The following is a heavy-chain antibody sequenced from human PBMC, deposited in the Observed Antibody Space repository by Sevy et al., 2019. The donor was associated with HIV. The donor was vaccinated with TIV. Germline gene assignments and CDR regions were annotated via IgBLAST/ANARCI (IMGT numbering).Heavy chain of an antibody. J-gene: IGHJ4*02. CDR2: ISSGSSYV. CDR3: ASPLHYDDSPRAY. V-gene: IGHV3-21*01. CDR1: GFTFSYYN. Sequence: GGSLRLSCAASGFTFSYYNMNWVRQAPGKGLEWVSSISSGSSYVYHADSVKGRFTISRDNAKNSLYLQMNSLITEDTAVYYWASPLHYDDSPRAYWGQGTQVTVSS. D-gene: IGHD3-22*01.